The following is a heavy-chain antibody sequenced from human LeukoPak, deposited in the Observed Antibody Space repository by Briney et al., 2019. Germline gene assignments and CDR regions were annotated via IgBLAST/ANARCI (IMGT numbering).Heavy chain of an antibody. CDR1: GFIFNDYA. D-gene: IGHD3-22*01. V-gene: IGHV3-23*01. Sequence: GGSLRLSCGAWGFIFNDYATGGVRQAPGKGVEWISSISDDAVATYYGDSVKGRFTISRDNSKNTLFLQLHSLSAEDTAVYHCARDRSSSGYYVFDYWGQGTLVTVSS. J-gene: IGHJ4*02. CDR3: ARDRSSSGYYVFDY. CDR2: ISDDAVAT.